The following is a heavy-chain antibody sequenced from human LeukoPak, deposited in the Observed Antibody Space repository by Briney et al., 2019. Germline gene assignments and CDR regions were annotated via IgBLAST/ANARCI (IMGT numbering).Heavy chain of an antibody. CDR3: GRVGGRSKAAKGDAFDI. CDR1: GFSVSSSS. Sequence: GGSLRLSCAVSGFSVSSSSMNWVRQAPGKGLEWVSSISSGSTYMYYADSVKGRFTISRDNAQNSMYLQMNSLRAEDTAVYYCGRVGGRSKAAKGDAFDIWGQGTMVTVSS. D-gene: IGHD6-6*01. V-gene: IGHV3-21*01. J-gene: IGHJ3*02. CDR2: ISSGSTYM.